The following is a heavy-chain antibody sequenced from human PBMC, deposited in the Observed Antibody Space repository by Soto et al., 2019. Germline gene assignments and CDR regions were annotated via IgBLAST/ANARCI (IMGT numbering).Heavy chain of an antibody. D-gene: IGHD4-17*01. CDR3: AQDLLHNTVNTCGS. J-gene: IGHJ5*02. V-gene: IGHV3-30*18. Sequence: QVQLVESGGGVVQPGRSLRLSCAASGFTFSSYGMHWVRQAPGKGLEWVAVISYHGNDKYYADSVKGRFTISRDNFTRTLYLPMSSLRAEDTAIYFCAQDLLHNTVNTCGSWGQGTLVTVSS. CDR2: ISYHGNDK. CDR1: GFTFSSYG.